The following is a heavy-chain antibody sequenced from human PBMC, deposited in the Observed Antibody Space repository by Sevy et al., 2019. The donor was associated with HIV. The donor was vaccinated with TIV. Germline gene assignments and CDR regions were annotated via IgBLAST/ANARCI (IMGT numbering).Heavy chain of an antibody. Sequence: GGSLRLSCAASGFTFSSYWMSWVRQAPGKGLEWVANIKQDGSEKYYVDSVKGRFTISRDNAKNSLYLQMNSLRAEDTAVYYCARNGAGIVVVPAAILSESYYYGMDVWGQGTTVTVSS. J-gene: IGHJ6*02. CDR3: ARNGAGIVVVPAAILSESYYYGMDV. V-gene: IGHV3-7*01. D-gene: IGHD2-2*01. CDR2: IKQDGSEK. CDR1: GFTFSSYW.